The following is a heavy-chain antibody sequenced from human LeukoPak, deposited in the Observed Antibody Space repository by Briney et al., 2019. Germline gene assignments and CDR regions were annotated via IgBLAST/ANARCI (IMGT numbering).Heavy chain of an antibody. D-gene: IGHD5-12*01. V-gene: IGHV3-48*02. CDR1: VLTFISYS. CDR2: ISSSSSSI. Sequence: PGGCLRLSCAASVLTFISYSMNWVRPAPGRGLEWVSYISSSSSSIYYADSVKGRFTISRDNAKNSLYLQMNSLRDEDTAVYYCARDPRYSGYDEEGGFDYWGEGTLVTVSP. J-gene: IGHJ4*02. CDR3: ARDPRYSGYDEEGGFDY.